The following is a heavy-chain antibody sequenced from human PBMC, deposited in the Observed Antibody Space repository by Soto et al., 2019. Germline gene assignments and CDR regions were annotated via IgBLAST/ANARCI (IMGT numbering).Heavy chain of an antibody. V-gene: IGHV1-3*01. Sequence: QVQLVQSGAEVKKPGASVKVSCKASGYTFPNYAIHWVRQAPGQRLECMGWINAASGNTKYSQSFQGRVTITRDTSASTAYMELSSLTSEDTAVYYCARGGYSSGYYYSFVSWGQGTLVTGSS. CDR3: ARGGYSSGYYYSFVS. CDR1: GYTFPNYA. D-gene: IGHD3-22*01. J-gene: IGHJ4*02. CDR2: INAASGNT.